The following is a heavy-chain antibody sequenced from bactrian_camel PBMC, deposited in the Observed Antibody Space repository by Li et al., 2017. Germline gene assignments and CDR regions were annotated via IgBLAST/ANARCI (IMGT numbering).Heavy chain of an antibody. CDR3: AADGSPVGCDTWFV. J-gene: IGHJ4*01. D-gene: IGHD1*01. V-gene: IGHV3S29*01. CDR1: GYTYSSSC. CDR2: LYTGGGEP. Sequence: SVQAGGSLRLTCVASGYTYSSSCMGWFRQAPGKEREVVATLYTGGGEPFYRDDVEGRFTISHDNAKNTVFLQMNSLKPEDTAVYHCAADGSPVGCDTWFVRGQGTQVTVS.